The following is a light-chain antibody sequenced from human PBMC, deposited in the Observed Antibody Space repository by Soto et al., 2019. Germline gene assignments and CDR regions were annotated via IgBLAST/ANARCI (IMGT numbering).Light chain of an antibody. J-gene: IGLJ2*01. V-gene: IGLV2-14*01. CDR3: SSYTSKSHVI. Sequence: QSALTQPASVSGSPGQSITISCTGTSSDVGGYNYVSWYQQHPGKAPQLMIYDVSNRPSGVSNRFSGSKSDNTASLTISGLQADDEADYYCSSYTSKSHVIFGGGTKLTVL. CDR2: DVS. CDR1: SSDVGGYNY.